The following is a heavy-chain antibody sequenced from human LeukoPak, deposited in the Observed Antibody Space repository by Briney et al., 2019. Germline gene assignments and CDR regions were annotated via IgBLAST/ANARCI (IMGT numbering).Heavy chain of an antibody. CDR2: ISGSGGST. V-gene: IGHV3-23*01. Sequence: GGSLRLSCAASGFTFSSYAMIWVRQAPGKGLEWVSAISGSGGSTYYADSVKGRFTISRDNSKNTLYLQMNSLRAEDTAVYYCAKEPRYYYDSSGYFDYWGQGTLVTVSS. D-gene: IGHD3-22*01. CDR1: GFTFSSYA. CDR3: AKEPRYYYDSSGYFDY. J-gene: IGHJ4*02.